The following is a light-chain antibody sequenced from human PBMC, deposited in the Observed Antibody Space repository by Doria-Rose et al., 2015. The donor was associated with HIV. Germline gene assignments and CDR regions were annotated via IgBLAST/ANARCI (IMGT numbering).Light chain of an antibody. Sequence: TQSPGTLSLSPGERATLSCRASQRIKSSYLAWYQQKPGQAPRLLIYDASTRATGIQDRFSGSGSGTDFTLTISRLEPEDVAVYYCQQYGTSRGTFGQGTRLEFK. V-gene: IGKV3-20*01. CDR2: DAS. CDR1: QRIKSSY. J-gene: IGKJ5*01. CDR3: QQYGTSRGT.